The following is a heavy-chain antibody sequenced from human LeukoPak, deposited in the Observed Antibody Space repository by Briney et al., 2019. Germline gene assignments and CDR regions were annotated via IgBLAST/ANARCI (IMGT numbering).Heavy chain of an antibody. J-gene: IGHJ4*02. CDR3: AKDISPLSEQWLAPFDY. D-gene: IGHD6-19*01. CDR2: ISGSGGST. Sequence: QSGGSLRLSCAASGFTVSSNYMSWVRQAPGKGLEWVSAISGSGGSTYYADSVKGRFTISRDNSKNTLYLQMNSLRAEDTAVYYCAKDISPLSEQWLAPFDYWGQGTLVTVSS. CDR1: GFTVSSNY. V-gene: IGHV3-23*01.